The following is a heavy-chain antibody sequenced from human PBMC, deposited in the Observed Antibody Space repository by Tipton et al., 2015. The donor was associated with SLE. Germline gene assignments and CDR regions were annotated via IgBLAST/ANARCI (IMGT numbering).Heavy chain of an antibody. J-gene: IGHJ4*02. Sequence: SLRLSCAASGFTFSGYSMNWVRQAPGKGLEWVAFIRYDGSNKYYADSVKGRFTISRDNSKNTLYLQMNSLRAEDTAVYYCASEYSSSSGRLGYWGQGTLVTVSS. CDR3: ASEYSSSSGRLGY. D-gene: IGHD6-6*01. CDR2: IRYDGSNK. CDR1: GFTFSGYS. V-gene: IGHV3-30*02.